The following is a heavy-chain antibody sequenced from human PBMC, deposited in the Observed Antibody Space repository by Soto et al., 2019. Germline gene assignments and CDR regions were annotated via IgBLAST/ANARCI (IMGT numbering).Heavy chain of an antibody. Sequence: QVQLQESGPRLLKPSQTLSVTCTVSGGSVNSGGYYWNWIRQPPGQGLEWIGYIYYSGTTYYNPSLKSPVSISVDTSKHLFSLRLSSLTAADTVVYYSARFPGGGRQGSITQWYYYGMDVWGQGTEVTVAS. J-gene: IGHJ6*02. CDR3: ARFPGGGRQGSITQWYYYGMDV. CDR1: GGSVNSGGYY. CDR2: IYYSGTT. D-gene: IGHD3-16*01. V-gene: IGHV4-31*01.